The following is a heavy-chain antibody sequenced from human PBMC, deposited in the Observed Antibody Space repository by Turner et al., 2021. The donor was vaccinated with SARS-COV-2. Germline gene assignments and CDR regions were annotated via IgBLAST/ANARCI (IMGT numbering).Heavy chain of an antibody. Sequence: EVQLVESGGGLVQPGGSLRLSCAASGFTVSSNYMNWVRQAPVKGLEWVSLIYSGGSTYYADSVKGRFTISRHNSKNTLYLQMNSLRAEDTAVYYCARDLVYRGMDVWGQGTTVTVSS. CDR2: IYSGGST. D-gene: IGHD5-18*01. J-gene: IGHJ6*02. CDR1: GFTVSSNY. CDR3: ARDLVYRGMDV. V-gene: IGHV3-53*04.